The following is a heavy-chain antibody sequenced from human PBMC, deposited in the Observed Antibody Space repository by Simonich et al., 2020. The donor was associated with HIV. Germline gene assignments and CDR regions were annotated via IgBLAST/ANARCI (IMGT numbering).Heavy chain of an antibody. D-gene: IGHD3-10*01. Sequence: QVQLVQSGAEVKKPGASVKVSCKASGYTFSSYYINWVRQAPGQGLEWMGWINPNSGDAGYAQKLQGRVTMTRDTSISTVYMELSSLRSDDTAVYYCARGPNTGAFDYWGQGTLVTVSS. V-gene: IGHV1-2*02. CDR3: ARGPNTGAFDY. CDR1: GYTFSSYY. J-gene: IGHJ4*02. CDR2: INPNSGDA.